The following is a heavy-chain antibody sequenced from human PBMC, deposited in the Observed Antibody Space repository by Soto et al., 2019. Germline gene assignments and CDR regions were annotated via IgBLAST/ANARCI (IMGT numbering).Heavy chain of an antibody. CDR1: GFSLSTSGVG. Sequence: QITLKESGPTLLKPTQTLTLTCTFSGFSLSTSGVGVGWIRQPPGKALEWLALIYWNDDKRYSPSLKSRLTTTQDTSKNPVVLTMTNMDPVDTATYYCAHMFALQLGPTVYVGGQGTTVTVSS. CDR3: AHMFALQLGPTVYV. J-gene: IGHJ6*02. V-gene: IGHV2-5*01. CDR2: IYWNDDK. D-gene: IGHD5-18*01.